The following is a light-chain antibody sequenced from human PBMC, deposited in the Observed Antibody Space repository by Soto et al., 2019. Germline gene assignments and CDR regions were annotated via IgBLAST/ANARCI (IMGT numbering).Light chain of an antibody. CDR3: QHYDSARWT. CDR2: DAS. V-gene: IGKV3-20*01. J-gene: IGKJ1*01. CDR1: QSISSTY. Sequence: AQYQTTLSCSRGERASLSCRASQSISSTYLTWYHQRPGQAPRLLIYDASRRATGIPDRFSGSGSGTDFSLTISRLVPEDSAVYYCQHYDSARWTFGLGTKVDIK.